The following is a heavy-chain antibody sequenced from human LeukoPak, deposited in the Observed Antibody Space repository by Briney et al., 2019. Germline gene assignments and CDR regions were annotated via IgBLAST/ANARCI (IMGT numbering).Heavy chain of an antibody. Sequence: SETLSLTCTVSGGSISSSSYYWGWIRQPPGKGLGWIGSIYYSGSTYYNPSLKSRVTISVDTSKNQFSLKLSSVTAADTAVYYCARLYYDILTGYRPIDYWGQGTLVTVS. CDR3: ARLYYDILTGYRPIDY. CDR1: GGSISSSSYY. V-gene: IGHV4-39*01. D-gene: IGHD3-9*01. CDR2: IYYSGST. J-gene: IGHJ4*02.